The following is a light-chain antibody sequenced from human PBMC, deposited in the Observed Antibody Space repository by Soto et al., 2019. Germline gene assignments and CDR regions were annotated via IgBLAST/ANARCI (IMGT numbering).Light chain of an antibody. Sequence: DIQMTQSPSSLSASVGDSVTITCRASQSVSRHLNWYQQKPGEAPKLLIYAASSLQRGVPSRFSGSGSGTEFTLTINNLQPEDFATSSCQQSYSTPLMYTFGQGTKLEIK. CDR1: QSVSRH. V-gene: IGKV1-39*01. J-gene: IGKJ2*01. CDR3: QQSYSTPLMYT. CDR2: AAS.